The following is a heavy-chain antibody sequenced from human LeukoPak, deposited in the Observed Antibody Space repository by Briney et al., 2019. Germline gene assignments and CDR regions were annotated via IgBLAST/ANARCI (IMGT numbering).Heavy chain of an antibody. CDR2: IILIFGIA. J-gene: IGHJ4*02. CDR3: ARVRYYDSSGDPFDY. Sequence: SVKVSCKASGGTFSIYAISLGRQAPGQGLEWMGMIILIFGIANCAQKLQSRVTITADTSTSTAYMEMSSMRSEDTAVYYCARVRYYDSSGDPFDYWGQGSLVTVSS. D-gene: IGHD3-22*01. CDR1: GGTFSIYA. V-gene: IGHV1-69*04.